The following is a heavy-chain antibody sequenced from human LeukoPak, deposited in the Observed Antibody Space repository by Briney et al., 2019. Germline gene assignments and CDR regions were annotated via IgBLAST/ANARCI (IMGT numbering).Heavy chain of an antibody. V-gene: IGHV4-59*08. D-gene: IGHD5-12*01. CDR2: IYYSGST. CDR3: ARQWGSGYLYYFDY. J-gene: IGHJ4*02. CDR1: GGSISSYY. Sequence: PSETLSLTCTVSGGSISSYYWRWIRQPPGKGLEWIGYIYYSGSTNYNPSLKSRVTISVDTSKNQFSLKLNSVTAADTAVYYCARQWGSGYLYYFDYWGQGTLVTVSS.